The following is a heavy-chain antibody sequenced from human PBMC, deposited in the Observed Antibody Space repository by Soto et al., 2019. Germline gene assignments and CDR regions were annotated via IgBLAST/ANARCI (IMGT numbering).Heavy chain of an antibody. J-gene: IGHJ4*02. Sequence: GASVKVSCKASGGTVSSYTISWVRQAPGQGLEWMGRIIPILGIANYAQKFQGRVTITADKSTSTAYMELSSLRSEDTAVYYCARDARWGSYRYRPAPFDYWGQGTLVTVSS. CDR1: GGTVSSYT. CDR3: ARDARWGSYRYRPAPFDY. CDR2: IIPILGIA. D-gene: IGHD3-16*02. V-gene: IGHV1-69*04.